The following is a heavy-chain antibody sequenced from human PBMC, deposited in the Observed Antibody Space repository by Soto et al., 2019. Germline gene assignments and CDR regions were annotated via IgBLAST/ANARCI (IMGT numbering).Heavy chain of an antibody. J-gene: IGHJ3*02. V-gene: IGHV3-30*18. CDR3: AKDGAGYSSGWYLDDAFDI. D-gene: IGHD6-19*01. CDR1: GFTFSSYG. CDR2: ISYDGSNK. Sequence: QVQLVESGGGVVQPGRSLRLSCAASGFTFSSYGMHWVRQAPGKGLEWVAVISYDGSNKYYADPVKGRFTISRDNSKNTLYLQMNGLRAEDTAVYYCAKDGAGYSSGWYLDDAFDIWGQGTMVSVSS.